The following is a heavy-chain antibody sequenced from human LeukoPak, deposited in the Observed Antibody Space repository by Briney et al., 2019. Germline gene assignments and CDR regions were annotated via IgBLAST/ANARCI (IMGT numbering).Heavy chain of an antibody. CDR3: ARDRGFYFDY. Sequence: GGSLRLSCAASGFPFNTYSMNWVRQAPGKGLEWVSFVSSSSTTIYYADSVKGRFTISRDNPKNSLYLQMNSLRAEDTAVYYCARDRGFYFDYWGQGTLVTVSS. V-gene: IGHV3-48*01. CDR1: GFPFNTYS. D-gene: IGHD3-10*01. J-gene: IGHJ4*02. CDR2: VSSSSTTI.